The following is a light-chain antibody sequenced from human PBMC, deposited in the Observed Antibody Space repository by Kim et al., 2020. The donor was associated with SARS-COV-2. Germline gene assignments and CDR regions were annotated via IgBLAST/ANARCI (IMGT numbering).Light chain of an antibody. CDR2: GAS. Sequence: ASVGERVIITCRASQSISTYLKWYQQKPGKAPKLLIYGASSSLSGVPSRIHGSGSGTDFTLTIYNLQPEDFATYSCQQSYIIPFTFGPGTKVDIK. V-gene: IGKV1-39*01. J-gene: IGKJ3*01. CDR1: QSISTY. CDR3: QQSYIIPFT.